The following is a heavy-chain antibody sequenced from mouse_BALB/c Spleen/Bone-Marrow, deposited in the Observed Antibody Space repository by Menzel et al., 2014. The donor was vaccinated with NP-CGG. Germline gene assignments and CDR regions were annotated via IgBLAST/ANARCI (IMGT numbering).Heavy chain of an antibody. D-gene: IGHD1-1*02. CDR1: GFTFSSYA. Sequence: EVKLMESGGGLVKSGGSLKLSCAASGFTFSSYAMSWVRQTPEKRLEWVASIYSGGSIYYPDSVKGRFTISRDNARNILYLQMSSLRSEDTAMYYCADGGSFAYWGQGTLVTVSA. CDR3: ADGGSFAY. V-gene: IGHV5-6-5*01. CDR2: IYSGGSI. J-gene: IGHJ3*01.